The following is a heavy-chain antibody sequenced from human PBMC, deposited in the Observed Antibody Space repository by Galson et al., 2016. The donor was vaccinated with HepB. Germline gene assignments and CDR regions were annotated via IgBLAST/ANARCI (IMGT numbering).Heavy chain of an antibody. D-gene: IGHD3-3*01. J-gene: IGHJ4*02. CDR3: VRTKDPGYDFWSGYSD. V-gene: IGHV5-51*01. CDR1: GYGIPAHW. CDR2: IYSGNSDT. Sequence: QSGAEVKKSGESLKISCKSSGYGIPAHWIGWVRQVPGKGLEWMGLIYSGNSDTRYSPSFQGQVTMSVDKSISTAYLQWSSLKASDTAMYYCVRTKDPGYDFWSGYSDWGQGTLVTVSS.